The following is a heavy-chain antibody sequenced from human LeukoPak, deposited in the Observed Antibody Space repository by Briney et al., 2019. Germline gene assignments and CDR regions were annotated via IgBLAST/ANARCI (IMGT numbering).Heavy chain of an antibody. Sequence: SGPTLVNPTETLTLTCTVSGFSLSNARMGVSWIRQPPGKALEWLAHIFSNDEKSYSTSLKSRLTISKDTSKSQVVLTMTNMDPVDTATYYCARSGERHTAMALGEFDYWGQGTLVTVSS. J-gene: IGHJ4*02. CDR3: ARSGERHTAMALGEFDY. CDR2: IFSNDEK. CDR1: GFSLSNARMG. V-gene: IGHV2-26*02. D-gene: IGHD5-18*01.